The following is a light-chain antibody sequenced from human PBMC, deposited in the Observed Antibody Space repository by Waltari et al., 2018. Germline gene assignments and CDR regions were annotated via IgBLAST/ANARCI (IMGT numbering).Light chain of an antibody. J-gene: IGKJ4*01. CDR3: QQRKNWPPLT. CDR1: QNVDRY. Sequence: ETVLTQSPATLSLSPGERATLSCKASQNVDRYLAWSQQKPGQAPRLLIYDTSNRATGIPVMFSGSGSGTDFTLTISSLEPEDFAVYYCQQRKNWPPLTFGGGTKVEIK. CDR2: DTS. V-gene: IGKV3-11*01.